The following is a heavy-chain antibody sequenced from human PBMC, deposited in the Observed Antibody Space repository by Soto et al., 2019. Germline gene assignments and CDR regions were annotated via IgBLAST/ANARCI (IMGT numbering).Heavy chain of an antibody. D-gene: IGHD2-2*01. Sequence: VHLSESGGALVQPGGSLRLSCAASGFTFRVYAMSWFRQAPGGGLEWVSAIGGTGNTTYYADSVKGRFTIARDNSRDTLYLQMTSVRVEDTAVYYCARIRQLLFVSWGQGTLVSVSS. J-gene: IGHJ4*02. CDR2: IGGTGNTT. V-gene: IGHV3-23*01. CDR1: GFTFRVYA. CDR3: ARIRQLLFVS.